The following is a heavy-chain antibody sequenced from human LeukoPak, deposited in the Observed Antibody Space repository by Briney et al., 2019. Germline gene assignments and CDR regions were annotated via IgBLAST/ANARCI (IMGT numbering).Heavy chain of an antibody. CDR1: RFTFSSSG. V-gene: IGHV3-23*01. Sequence: GGSLRLSCVASRFTFSSSGMSWVRQPPGKGLEWVLAMSVSGGSTYYADSVKGRFTMSRDNSKNTLYLQMNSLRAEDTAVYYCVTVTSDYWGQGTLVTVSS. CDR3: VTVTSDY. CDR2: MSVSGGST. J-gene: IGHJ4*02. D-gene: IGHD4-17*01.